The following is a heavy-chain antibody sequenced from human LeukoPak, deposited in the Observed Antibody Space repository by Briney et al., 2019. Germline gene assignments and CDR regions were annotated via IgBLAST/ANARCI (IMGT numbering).Heavy chain of an antibody. CDR2: MNPNSGNT. V-gene: IGHV1-8*01. D-gene: IGHD3-16*02. CDR3: ARLLSLGELSHYLEAFDI. J-gene: IGHJ3*02. CDR1: GYTFTSYD. Sequence: ASVKVSCKASGYTFTSYDINWVRQATGQGPEWMGWMNPNSGNTGYAQKFQGRVTMTRNTSISTAYMELSSLRSEDTAVYYCARLLSLGELSHYLEAFDIWGQGTMVTVSS.